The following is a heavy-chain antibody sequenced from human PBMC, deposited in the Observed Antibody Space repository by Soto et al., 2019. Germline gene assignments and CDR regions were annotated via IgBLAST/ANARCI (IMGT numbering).Heavy chain of an antibody. V-gene: IGHV3-33*01. CDR2: IWYDGSNK. D-gene: IGHD5-12*01. CDR1: GFTFSSYG. J-gene: IGHJ6*02. CDR3: AREGTVATLAQNGPRGYYYGMDV. Sequence: GGSLRLSCAASGFTFSSYGMHWVRQAPGKGLEWVAVIWYDGSNKYYADSVKGRFTISRDNSKNTLYLQMNSLRAEDTAVYYCAREGTVATLAQNGPRGYYYGMDVWGQGTTVTVSS.